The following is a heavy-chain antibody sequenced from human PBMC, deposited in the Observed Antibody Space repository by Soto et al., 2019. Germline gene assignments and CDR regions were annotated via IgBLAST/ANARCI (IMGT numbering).Heavy chain of an antibody. CDR2: ISSRGTST. D-gene: IGHD6-19*01. CDR3: ARDRGYNTGWYGGALDF. CDR1: GFTFNTYE. J-gene: IGHJ4*02. Sequence: EVQLVESGGGLVQPGESLRLSCAASGFTFNTYEMNWVRQAPGKGLEWVAYISSRGTSTFYADSVKGRFSISRDNDNDSVSLLMNNLRVDDTAAYYCARDRGYNTGWYGGALDFWGQGTLVTVSS. V-gene: IGHV3-48*03.